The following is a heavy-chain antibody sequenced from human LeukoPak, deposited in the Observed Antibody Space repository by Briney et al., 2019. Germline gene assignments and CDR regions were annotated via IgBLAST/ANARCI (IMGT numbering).Heavy chain of an antibody. V-gene: IGHV3-30*04. CDR3: AREFSSSRYFQH. CDR2: ISYDGSNK. Sequence: GGSLRLFCAASGFTFCSYAMHWVRQAPGKGRVGVAVISYDGSNKYYADSVKGRFTISRDNSKNTLYLQMNSLRAEDTAVYYCAREFSSSRYFQHWGQGTLVTVSS. J-gene: IGHJ1*01. CDR1: GFTFCSYA. D-gene: IGHD6-13*01.